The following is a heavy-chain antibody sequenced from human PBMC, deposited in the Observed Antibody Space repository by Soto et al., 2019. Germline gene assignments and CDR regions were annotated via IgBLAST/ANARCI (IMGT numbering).Heavy chain of an antibody. D-gene: IGHD5-12*01. CDR1: GFTFSSHA. Sequence: GGSLRLSCAASGFTFSSHAMTWVRQAPGKGLEWVSTVTSSGDSTFYADSVKGRFTISRDNSKNSLYLQMNSLRAEDTAVYFCARERSSDYDYHYYYMDVWGKGTTVTVSS. CDR2: VTSSGDST. J-gene: IGHJ6*03. V-gene: IGHV3-23*01. CDR3: ARERSSDYDYHYYYMDV.